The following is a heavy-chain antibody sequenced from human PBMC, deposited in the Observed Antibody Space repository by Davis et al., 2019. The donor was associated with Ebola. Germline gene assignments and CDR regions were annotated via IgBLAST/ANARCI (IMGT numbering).Heavy chain of an antibody. Sequence: GESLKISCADSVITFSSYAMSWVRQAPGKGLEWVGRAKSKTSGGTIDYAAPVKGRFTISRDDSKNRLYLQMNSLKTEDTAVYYCTTGAYYDSSAQNNWGQGTLVTVSS. CDR2: AKSKTSGGTI. V-gene: IGHV3-15*01. CDR3: TTGAYYDSSAQNN. J-gene: IGHJ4*02. D-gene: IGHD3-22*01. CDR1: VITFSSYA.